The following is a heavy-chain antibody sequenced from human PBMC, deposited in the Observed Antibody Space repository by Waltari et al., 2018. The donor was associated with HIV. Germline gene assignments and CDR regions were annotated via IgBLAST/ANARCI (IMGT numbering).Heavy chain of an antibody. D-gene: IGHD2-8*01. J-gene: IGHJ6*02. CDR2: IYWDDDN. Sequence: QITLKESGPTLVKPKQTLTLTCTFSGFSLSTSGVGVGWISQPPGKAPEWLALIYWDDDNRYSPSLKSRLTITKDTSKNQVVLTMTNMDPVDTATYYCVHTTGLYCTTTYCRTFYSGKDVWGQGTTVTVSS. CDR1: GFSLSTSGVG. CDR3: VHTTGLYCTTTYCRTFYSGKDV. V-gene: IGHV2-5*02.